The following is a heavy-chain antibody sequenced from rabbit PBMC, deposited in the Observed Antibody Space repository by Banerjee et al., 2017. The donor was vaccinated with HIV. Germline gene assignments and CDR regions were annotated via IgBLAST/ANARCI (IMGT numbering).Heavy chain of an antibody. CDR3: ARAPYAYYTGDAYASFNL. J-gene: IGHJ4*01. Sequence: QEQLEESGGGLVKPEGSLTLSCKASGIDFTSYYYMCWVRQAPGKGLELIACIYTSTNSTWYANWVNGRFTISSSTSLNSVDLKMTSLTAADTATYFCARAPYAYYTGDAYASFNLWGPGTLVTVS. CDR2: IYTSTNST. D-gene: IGHD6-1*01. CDR1: GIDFTSYYY. V-gene: IGHV1S43*01.